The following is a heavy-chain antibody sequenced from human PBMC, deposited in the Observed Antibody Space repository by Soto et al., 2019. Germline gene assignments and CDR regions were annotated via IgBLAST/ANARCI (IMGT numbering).Heavy chain of an antibody. J-gene: IGHJ6*02. CDR2: IIPIFGTA. V-gene: IGHV1-69*01. CDR3: ARVSGYSSSWYAYYYYYGMDV. Sequence: QVQLVQSGAEVKKPGSSVKVSCKASGGTFSSYAISWVRQAPGQGLEWMGGIIPIFGTANYAQKFQGRVTITADESTSTAYRELSSLRSEDTAVYYCARVSGYSSSWYAYYYYYGMDVWGQGTTVTVSS. D-gene: IGHD6-13*01. CDR1: GGTFSSYA.